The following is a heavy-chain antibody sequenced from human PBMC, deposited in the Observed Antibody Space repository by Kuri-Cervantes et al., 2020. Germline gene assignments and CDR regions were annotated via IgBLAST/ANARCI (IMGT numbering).Heavy chain of an antibody. V-gene: IGHV1-69*05. CDR1: GYTFTGYY. Sequence: SVKVSCKASGYTFTGYYMHWVRQAPGQGLEWMGWINPIFGTANYAQKFQGRVTITTDESTSTAYMELSSLRSEDTAVYYCTRDRGIAAAGGWFDPWGQGTLVTV. D-gene: IGHD6-13*01. CDR3: TRDRGIAAAGGWFDP. CDR2: INPIFGTA. J-gene: IGHJ5*02.